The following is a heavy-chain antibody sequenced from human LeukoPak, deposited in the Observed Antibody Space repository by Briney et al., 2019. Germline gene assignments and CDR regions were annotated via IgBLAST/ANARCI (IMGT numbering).Heavy chain of an antibody. J-gene: IGHJ5*01. Sequence: SETLSLTCAVYGGSFSGYYWSWIRQPPGKGLEWIGEINHSGSTNYNPSLKSRVTISVDTSKNQFSLKLSSVTAADTAVYYCARERLAARGLVPLNWFDSWGQGTLVTVSS. V-gene: IGHV4-34*01. D-gene: IGHD6-6*01. CDR2: INHSGST. CDR3: ARERLAARGLVPLNWFDS. CDR1: GGSFSGYY.